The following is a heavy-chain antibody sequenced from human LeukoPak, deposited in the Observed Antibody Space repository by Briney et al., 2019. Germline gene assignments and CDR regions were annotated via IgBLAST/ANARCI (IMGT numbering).Heavy chain of an antibody. CDR1: GYSISSGYF. Sequence: PSETLSLTCSISGYSISSGYFWGWIRQPPGKGLEWIGNIHHDGITYYNPSLKSRVTISLDPSKNQFSLKLTSVAAADTALYHCARAGTLDRAYFFWGQGTLVTVSS. CDR2: IHHDGIT. V-gene: IGHV4-38-2*02. J-gene: IGHJ4*02. CDR3: ARAGTLDRAYFF. D-gene: IGHD3-3*01.